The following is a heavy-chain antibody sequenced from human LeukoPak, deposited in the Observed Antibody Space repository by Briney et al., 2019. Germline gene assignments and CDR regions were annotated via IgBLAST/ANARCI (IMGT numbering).Heavy chain of an antibody. V-gene: IGHV4-39*07. CDR2: IYYSGST. CDR3: ARSMKQQLVPFAQYFDY. D-gene: IGHD6-13*01. CDR1: GGSISSSSYY. Sequence: PSETLSLTCTVSGGSISSSSYYWGWIRQPPGKGLEWIGSIYYSGSTYYNPSLKSRVTISVDTSKNQFSLKLSSVTAADTAVYYCARSMKQQLVPFAQYFDYWGQGTLVTVSS. J-gene: IGHJ4*02.